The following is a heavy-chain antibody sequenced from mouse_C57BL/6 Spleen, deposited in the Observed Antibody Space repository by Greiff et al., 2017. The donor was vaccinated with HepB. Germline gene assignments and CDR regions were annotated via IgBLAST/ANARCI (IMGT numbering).Heavy chain of an antibody. V-gene: IGHV1-26*01. D-gene: IGHD2-4*01. CDR2: INPNNGGT. J-gene: IGHJ4*01. CDR3: ARKGIYYDYGSYAMDY. CDR1: GYTFTDYY. Sequence: EVHLQQSGPELVKPGASVKISCKASGYTFTDYYMNWVKQSHGKSLEWIGDINPNNGGTSYNQKFKGKATLTVDKSSSTAYMELRSLTSEDSAVYYWARKGIYYDYGSYAMDYWGQGTSVTVSS.